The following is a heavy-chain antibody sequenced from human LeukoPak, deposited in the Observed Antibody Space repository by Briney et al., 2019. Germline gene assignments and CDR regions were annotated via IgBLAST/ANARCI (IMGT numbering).Heavy chain of an antibody. Sequence: GASVKVSCKASGGTFSSYAISWVRQAPGQGLEWMGRIIPILGIANYAQKFQGRVTITADKSTSTAYMELSSLRSEDTAVYYCARDYFDYYDSSGYYLNPFDYWGQGTLVTVSS. V-gene: IGHV1-69*04. D-gene: IGHD3-22*01. J-gene: IGHJ4*02. CDR2: IIPILGIA. CDR3: ARDYFDYYDSSGYYLNPFDY. CDR1: GGTFSSYA.